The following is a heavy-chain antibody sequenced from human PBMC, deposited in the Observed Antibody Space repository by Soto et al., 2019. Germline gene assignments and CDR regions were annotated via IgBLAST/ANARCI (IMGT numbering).Heavy chain of an antibody. CDR2: IRPYNGDT. D-gene: IGHD3-16*01. CDR3: VRRMFYAFWGLYYYLDY. J-gene: IGHJ4*02. V-gene: IGHV1-18*01. Sequence: ASLNGSFKGCCYVFTMYCMILFLHSPLQCVGWMGCIRPYNGDTKYSQKFEGRVTMTSDTSTTTAYMDMRSLRSDDTAVYYCVRRMFYAFWGLYYYLDYWGTAHMVNVSS. CDR1: CYVFTMYC.